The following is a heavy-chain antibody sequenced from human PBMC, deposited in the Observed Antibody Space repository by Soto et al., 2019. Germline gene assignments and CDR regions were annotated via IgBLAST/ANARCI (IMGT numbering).Heavy chain of an antibody. Sequence: PSETLSLTCAVSGGSISSSNWWSWVRQPPGKGLEWIGEIYHSGSTNYNQSLKSRVTISVDKSKNQFSLKLSSVTAADTAVYYCARAGNYYDGSGSYLGYYGMDVWGQGTTVTVSS. J-gene: IGHJ6*02. CDR2: IYHSGST. V-gene: IGHV4-4*02. CDR3: ARAGNYYDGSGSYLGYYGMDV. D-gene: IGHD3-22*01. CDR1: GGSISSSNW.